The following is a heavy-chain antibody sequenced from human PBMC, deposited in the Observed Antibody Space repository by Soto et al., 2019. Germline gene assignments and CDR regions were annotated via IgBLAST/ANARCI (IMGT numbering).Heavy chain of an antibody. D-gene: IGHD3-22*01. J-gene: IGHJ3*02. V-gene: IGHV3-23*01. CDR3: AKDPPSDLWLSTKDAFDI. CDR1: TFTFNNYA. Sequence: HPGGSLRLSCVVSTFTFNNYAMKWVRQTPGRRLEWVSTISGSGGSTFYADSVKGRFTISRDNTKNTLYLQMDNLRADDTAIYYCAKDPPSDLWLSTKDAFDIWGQGTMVTVSS. CDR2: ISGSGGST.